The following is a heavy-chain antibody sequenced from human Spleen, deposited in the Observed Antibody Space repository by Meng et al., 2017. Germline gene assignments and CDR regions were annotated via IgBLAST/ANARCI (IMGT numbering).Heavy chain of an antibody. CDR1: GYTFTRYA. Sequence: ASVKVSCKASGYTFTRYAMHWVRQAPGQGLEWMGWISAYNGNTNYAQKLQGRVTMTTDTSTSTAYMELRSLRSDDTAVYYCARIGASDAFDIWGQGTMVTVSS. D-gene: IGHD1-26*01. V-gene: IGHV1-18*01. CDR2: ISAYNGNT. CDR3: ARIGASDAFDI. J-gene: IGHJ3*02.